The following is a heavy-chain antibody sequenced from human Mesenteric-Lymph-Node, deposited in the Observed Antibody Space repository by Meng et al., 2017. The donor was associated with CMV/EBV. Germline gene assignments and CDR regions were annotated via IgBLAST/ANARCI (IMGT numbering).Heavy chain of an antibody. CDR1: GFTFSRYS. J-gene: IGHJ3*02. Sequence: GESLKISCSTSGFTFSRYSIHWVRQAPGEGLEWVVVISYDGSNKYYADPVKGRFTISRDNSKKTLYLQMIGLRAEDTAVYYFARPFIPGMIIDAFDIWGQGTMVTVSS. D-gene: IGHD3-16*01. CDR2: ISYDGSNK. V-gene: IGHV3-30-3*01. CDR3: ARPFIPGMIIDAFDI.